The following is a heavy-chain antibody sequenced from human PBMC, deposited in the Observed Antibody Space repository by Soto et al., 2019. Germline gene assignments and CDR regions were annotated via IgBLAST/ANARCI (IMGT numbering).Heavy chain of an antibody. CDR1: GFTFSSYA. J-gene: IGHJ6*02. CDR2: ISGSGGST. CDR3: AKGHLGQRDYYYYGMDV. V-gene: IGHV3-23*01. Sequence: EVQLLESGGGLVQPGGSLRLSCAASGFTFSSYAMSWVRQARGKGLEWVSAISGSGGSTYYADSVKGRFTISRDNSKNTLYLQMNSLRAEDTAVYYCAKGHLGQRDYYYYGMDVWGQGTTVTVSS.